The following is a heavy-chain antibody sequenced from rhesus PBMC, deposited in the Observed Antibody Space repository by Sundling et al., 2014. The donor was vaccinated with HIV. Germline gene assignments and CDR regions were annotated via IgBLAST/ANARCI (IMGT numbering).Heavy chain of an antibody. D-gene: IGHD6-31*01. J-gene: IGHJ4*01. V-gene: IGHV2-174*02. Sequence: QVTLKESGPALVKPTQTLTLTCTFSGFSLSTPGMGAGWIRQPPGKTLEWLAHIFWDDDKRYTTSLRSRLTISKDTSKNQVLLTMTNMDPVDTATYYCVRRGSGWDYWGQGVLVTVSS. CDR2: IFWDDDK. CDR3: VRRGSGWDY. CDR1: GFSLSTPGMG.